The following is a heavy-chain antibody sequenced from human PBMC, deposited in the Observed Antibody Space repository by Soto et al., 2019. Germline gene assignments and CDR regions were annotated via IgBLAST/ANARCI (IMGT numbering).Heavy chain of an antibody. CDR3: ARDYSSGWYDY. V-gene: IGHV3-30-3*01. Sequence: PWGSLRLSCAASGFTFSSYAMHWVRQAPGKGLEWVAVISYDGSNKYYADSVKGRFTISRDNSKNTLYLQMNSLRAEDTAVYYCARDYSSGWYDYWGQGTLVTVSS. CDR1: GFTFSSYA. CDR2: ISYDGSNK. D-gene: IGHD6-19*01. J-gene: IGHJ4*02.